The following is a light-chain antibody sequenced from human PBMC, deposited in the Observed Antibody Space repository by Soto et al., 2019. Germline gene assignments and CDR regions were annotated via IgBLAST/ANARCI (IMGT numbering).Light chain of an antibody. J-gene: IGKJ1*01. CDR2: GVS. V-gene: IGKV1-6*01. Sequence: ILINQSPPSLSASVGDSVTITCRASHSISSYLSWYQQKPGKAPKLLIYGVSSLQSGVPSRFSGSGSGTDFTLTISSLQPEDFATYYCLQDYNYPRTFGQGTKVDIK. CDR1: HSISSY. CDR3: LQDYNYPRT.